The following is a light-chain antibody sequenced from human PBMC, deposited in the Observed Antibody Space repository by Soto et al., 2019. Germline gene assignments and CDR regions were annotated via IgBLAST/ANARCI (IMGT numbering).Light chain of an antibody. CDR2: KAS. Sequence: DVRMTQSPSTLSASVGDRDTISFGASQSISRLLAWYQQKPGRAPKLLIYKASSLETGVQSRFSGSGSGTDFTLSISCLQPDDFATYYCQQLNGDPPYTFGEGTRLEIK. CDR1: QSISRL. V-gene: IGKV1-5*03. CDR3: QQLNGDPPYT. J-gene: IGKJ2*01.